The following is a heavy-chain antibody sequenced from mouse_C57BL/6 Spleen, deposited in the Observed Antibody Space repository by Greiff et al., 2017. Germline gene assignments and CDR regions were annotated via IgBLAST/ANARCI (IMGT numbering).Heavy chain of an antibody. CDR3: ARPGITTVVADYAMDY. V-gene: IGHV5-17*01. CDR1: GFTFSDYG. J-gene: IGHJ4*01. D-gene: IGHD1-1*01. CDR2: ISSGSSTI. Sequence: LMESGGGLVKPGGSLKLSCAASGFTFSDYGMHWVRQAPEKGLEWVSYISSGSSTIYYADKVKGRFTIARDNAMKTLFLQMTSLRSEDTAMYYCARPGITTVVADYAMDYWGQGTSVTVSS.